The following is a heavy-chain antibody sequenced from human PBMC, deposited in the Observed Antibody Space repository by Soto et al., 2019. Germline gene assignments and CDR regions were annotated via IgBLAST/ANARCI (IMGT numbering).Heavy chain of an antibody. J-gene: IGHJ4*02. Sequence: EVQMLESGGGLVQPGGSLRLSCAASGFTFSSYAMSWVRQAPGKGLEWVSAISGSDGSTFYADSVKGRFTISRDDSKNTLYLQMNSPRAEDTAVYDCANGPGMYSDFDCWCQGTLVTVSS. D-gene: IGHD2-8*01. CDR2: ISGSDGST. CDR1: GFTFSSYA. V-gene: IGHV3-23*01. CDR3: ANGPGMYSDFDC.